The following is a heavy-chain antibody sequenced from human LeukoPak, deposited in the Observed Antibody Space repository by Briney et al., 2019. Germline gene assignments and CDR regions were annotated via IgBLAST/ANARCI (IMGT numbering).Heavy chain of an antibody. CDR2: ISSSGSTI. CDR1: GFTFSIYE. J-gene: IGHJ4*02. V-gene: IGHV3-48*03. CDR3: ASWATYYDILTGYPSDY. Sequence: GGSLRLSCAASGFTFSIYEMNWVRQAPGKGLEWVSYISSSGSTIYYADSVKGRFTISRDNAKNSLYLQMNSLRAEDTAVYYCASWATYYDILTGYPSDYWGQGTLVTVSS. D-gene: IGHD3-9*01.